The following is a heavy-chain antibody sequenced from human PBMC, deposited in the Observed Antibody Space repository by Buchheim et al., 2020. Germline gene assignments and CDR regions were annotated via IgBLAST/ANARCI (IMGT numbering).Heavy chain of an antibody. V-gene: IGHV1-2*04. J-gene: IGHJ2*01. CDR3: AREVYDYVWGSYPKGRYFDL. CDR1: GYTFTGYY. CDR2: INPNSGGT. D-gene: IGHD3-16*02. Sequence: QVQLVQSGAEVKKPGASVKVSCKASGYTFTGYYMHWVRQAPGQGLELMGWINPNSGGTNYAQKFQGWVTMTRDTSISTAYMELSRLRSDDTAVYYCAREVYDYVWGSYPKGRYFDLWGRGTL.